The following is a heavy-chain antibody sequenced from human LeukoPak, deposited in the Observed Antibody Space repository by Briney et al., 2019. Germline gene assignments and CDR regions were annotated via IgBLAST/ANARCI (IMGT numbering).Heavy chain of an antibody. D-gene: IGHD6-13*01. J-gene: IGHJ4*02. CDR2: IIPIFGTA. CDR1: GGTFSSYA. V-gene: IGHV1-69*13. CDR3: ARDRDSSRPYEYYFDY. Sequence: ASVKVSCKASGGTFSSYAISWVRQAPGQWLEWMGGIIPIFGTANYAQKFQGRVTITADESTSTAYMELSSLRSEDTAVYYCARDRDSSRPYEYYFDYWGQGTLVTVSS.